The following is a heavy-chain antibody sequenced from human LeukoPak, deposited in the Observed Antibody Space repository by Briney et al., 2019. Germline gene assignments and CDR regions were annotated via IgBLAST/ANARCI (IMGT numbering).Heavy chain of an antibody. J-gene: IGHJ4*02. V-gene: IGHV3-23*01. CDR1: GFTFSSYA. Sequence: GGSLRLSCAASGFTFSSYAMSWVRQAPGTGLEWVSAISGSGGSTYYADSVKGRFTNSRHNPKNTLYLQMNSLRAEDTAVYYCTTLYDSAFDYWGQGTMVTVSS. CDR2: ISGSGGST. D-gene: IGHD3-3*01. CDR3: TTLYDSAFDY.